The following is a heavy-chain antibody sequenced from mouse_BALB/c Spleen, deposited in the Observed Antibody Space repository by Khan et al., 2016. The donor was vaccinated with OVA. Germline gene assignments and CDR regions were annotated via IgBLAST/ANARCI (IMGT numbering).Heavy chain of an antibody. CDR1: GFTFINYA. CDR2: ISSGGCYT. Sequence: EVELVESGGGLVRPGGSLKLSCAASGFTFINYAMSWVRQTPEKRLEWVATISSGGCYTYYPDSVKGRFTISRDNAENTLYLQMSSLRAEDTAMYYCARTPGYYGSNYFDYWGQGTTLTVSS. D-gene: IGHD1-1*01. V-gene: IGHV5-9-3*01. CDR3: ARTPGYYGSNYFDY. J-gene: IGHJ2*01.